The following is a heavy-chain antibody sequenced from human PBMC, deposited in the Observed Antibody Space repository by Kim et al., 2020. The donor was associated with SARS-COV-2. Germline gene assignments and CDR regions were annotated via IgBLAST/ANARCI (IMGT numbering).Heavy chain of an antibody. V-gene: IGHV1-69*13. D-gene: IGHD2-21*02. CDR1: GGTFSSYA. Sequence: SVKVSCKASGGTFSSYAISWVRQAPGQGLEWMGGIIPIFGTANYAQKFQGRVTITADESTSTAYMELSSLRSEDTAVYYCASRAYCGGDCYDYYYYGMDVWGQGTTVTVSS. CDR2: IIPIFGTA. J-gene: IGHJ6*02. CDR3: ASRAYCGGDCYDYYYYGMDV.